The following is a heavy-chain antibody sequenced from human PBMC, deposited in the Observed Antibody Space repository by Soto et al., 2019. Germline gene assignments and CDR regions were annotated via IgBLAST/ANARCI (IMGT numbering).Heavy chain of an antibody. CDR3: ARGGDIVVVVDDDDAFDI. V-gene: IGHV3-33*01. CDR1: GFTFSSYG. CDR2: IWYEGSNK. J-gene: IGHJ3*02. Sequence: QVQLVESGGGVVQPGRSLRLSCAASGFTFSSYGMHWDRQAPDTGLERVAVIWYEGSNKYYADSVKGRFTIARDNSKNTLYLQMHSLRSEATAVYYCARGGDIVVVVDDDDAFDIWGQGTMVTVSS. D-gene: IGHD2-15*01.